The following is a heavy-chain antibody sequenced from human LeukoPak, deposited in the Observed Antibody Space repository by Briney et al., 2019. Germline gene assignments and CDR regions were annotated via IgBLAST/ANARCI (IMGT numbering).Heavy chain of an antibody. CDR3: ARSHFLGYCSSTSCYRIFDP. CDR1: GYTFTSYD. Sequence: ASVKVSCKASGYTFTSYDINWVRQATGQGLEWMGWMNPNSGNTGYAQKFQGRVSITRNTSISTAYMELSSLRSEDTAVYYCARSHFLGYCSSTSCYRIFDPWGQGTLVTVSS. CDR2: MNPNSGNT. D-gene: IGHD2-2*02. V-gene: IGHV1-8*03. J-gene: IGHJ5*02.